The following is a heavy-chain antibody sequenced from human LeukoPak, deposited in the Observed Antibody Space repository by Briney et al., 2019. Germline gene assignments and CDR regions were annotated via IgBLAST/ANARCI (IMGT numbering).Heavy chain of an antibody. CDR2: ISSSSSYT. Sequence: LSLTCAVYGESFSGHYWSWIRQAPGKGLEWVSYISSSSSYTDYANSVKGRFTISRDNAKNSLYLQMNSLRAEDTAVYYCARFYRTGSPPFSWGQGTLVTVSA. D-gene: IGHD1-26*01. CDR3: ARFYRTGSPPFS. CDR1: GESFSGHY. V-gene: IGHV3-11*03. J-gene: IGHJ4*02.